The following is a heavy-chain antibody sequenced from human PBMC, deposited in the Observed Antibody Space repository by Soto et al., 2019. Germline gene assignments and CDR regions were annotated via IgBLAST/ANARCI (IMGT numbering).Heavy chain of an antibody. CDR3: AREVQVHTPAFVY. Sequence: QVQLVQSGAEMKKHGSSVKVSCQSSGGTFNTYAMNWVRQAPGQVPEWMGDISPMFGAANYAPKFQGRVTITADESTGTSYMQLSSLTSEDTALYFCAREVQVHTPAFVYWGQGTLVTVSS. CDR2: ISPMFGAA. D-gene: IGHD3-10*01. CDR1: GGTFNTYA. J-gene: IGHJ4*02. V-gene: IGHV1-69*19.